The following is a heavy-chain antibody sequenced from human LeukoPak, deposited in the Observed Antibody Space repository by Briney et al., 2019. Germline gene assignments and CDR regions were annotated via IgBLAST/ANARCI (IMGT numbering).Heavy chain of an antibody. CDR1: GGSISSYY. D-gene: IGHD1-1*01. CDR3: ARDRTGTTGTADPFYYYGMDV. V-gene: IGHV4-4*07. Sequence: SETLSLTCTVSGGSISSYYWSWIRQPAGKGLEWIGRIYTSGSTNYNPSLESRVTMSVDTSKNQFSLKLSSVTAADTAVYYCARDRTGTTGTADPFYYYGMDVWGQGTTVTVSS. J-gene: IGHJ6*02. CDR2: IYTSGST.